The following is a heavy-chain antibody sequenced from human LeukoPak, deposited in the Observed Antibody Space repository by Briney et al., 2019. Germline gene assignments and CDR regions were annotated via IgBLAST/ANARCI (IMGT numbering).Heavy chain of an antibody. D-gene: IGHD2-21*02. J-gene: IGHJ6*02. CDR2: IIPIFGTA. CDR3: ARALLAYCGGDCYYYYGMDV. CDR1: GGTFSSYA. V-gene: IGHV1-69*13. Sequence: ASVKVSCKASGGTFSSYAISWVRQAPGQGLEWMGGIIPIFGTANYAQKFQGRVTITADESTSTAYMELSSLRSEDTAVYYCARALLAYCGGDCYYYYGMDVWGQGTTVTVSS.